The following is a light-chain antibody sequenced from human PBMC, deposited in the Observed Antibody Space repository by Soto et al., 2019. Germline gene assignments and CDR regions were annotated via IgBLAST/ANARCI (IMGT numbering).Light chain of an antibody. J-gene: IGKJ2*01. CDR1: QSLTSSY. V-gene: IGKV3-20*01. CDR2: GAS. CDR3: QQYDSSPPSYT. Sequence: EIVLTQSPGTLSLSPGERVTLSCRASQSLTSSYLAWYQQKPGQAPRLLIYGASSRATGIPDRFSGSGSGTDFTLTISRLEPADFAVYYCQQYDSSPPSYTFGQGTKLEIK.